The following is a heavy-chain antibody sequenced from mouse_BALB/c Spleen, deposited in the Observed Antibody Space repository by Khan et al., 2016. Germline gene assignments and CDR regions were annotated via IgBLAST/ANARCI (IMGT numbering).Heavy chain of an antibody. CDR2: ISYSGNS. V-gene: IGHV3-2*02. D-gene: IGHD1-3*01. CDR3: ARWNNFAYFDC. CDR1: GHSITSDYA. J-gene: IGHJ2*01. Sequence: VQLKESGPGLVKPSQSLSLTCTVTGHSITSDYAWNWIRQFPGNKLEWMGYISYSGNSNYNPSLKSRISITRDTSKNQFFLQLNSVTTEDTATYYCARWNNFAYFDCWGQCTTLTVSS.